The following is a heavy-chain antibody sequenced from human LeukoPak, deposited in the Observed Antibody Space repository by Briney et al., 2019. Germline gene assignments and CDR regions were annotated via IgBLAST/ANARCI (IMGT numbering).Heavy chain of an antibody. V-gene: IGHV1-18*01. CDR3: ARDHPYYYDSSGYYYPIDY. J-gene: IGHJ4*02. Sequence: ASVKVSCKASGYAFTSYGISWVRQAPGQGLEWMRWISAYNGNTNYAQKLQGRVTMTTDTSTSTAYMELRSLRSDDTAVYYCARDHPYYYDSSGYYYPIDYWGQGTLVTVSS. CDR2: ISAYNGNT. D-gene: IGHD3-22*01. CDR1: GYAFTSYG.